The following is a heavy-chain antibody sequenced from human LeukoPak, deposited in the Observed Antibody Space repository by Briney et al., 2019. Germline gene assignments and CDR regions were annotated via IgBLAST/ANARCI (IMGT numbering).Heavy chain of an antibody. CDR2: ISYDGSNK. D-gene: IGHD4-17*01. J-gene: IGHJ4*02. CDR3: AKGVYGVEYFDY. Sequence: PGGSLRLSCAASGFTFSSYGMHWVRQAPGKGLEWVAVISYDGSNKYYADSVKARFTISRDNSKNTLYLQMNSLRAEDTAVYYCAKGVYGVEYFDYWGQGTLVTVSS. V-gene: IGHV3-30*18. CDR1: GFTFSSYG.